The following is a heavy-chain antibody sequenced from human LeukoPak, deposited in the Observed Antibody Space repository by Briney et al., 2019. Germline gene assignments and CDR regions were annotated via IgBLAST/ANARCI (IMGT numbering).Heavy chain of an antibody. CDR3: ARDDCSTTFCYAY. V-gene: IGHV4-4*09. CDR2: IYTSGST. J-gene: IGHJ4*02. D-gene: IGHD2-2*01. Sequence: SETLSLTCTVSGGSISSYYWSWIRQPPGKGLEWIGYIYTSGSTNYNPSLKSRVTISVDTSKNQFSLKLSSVTAADTAVYYCARDDCSTTFCYAYWGQGTLVTVSS. CDR1: GGSISSYY.